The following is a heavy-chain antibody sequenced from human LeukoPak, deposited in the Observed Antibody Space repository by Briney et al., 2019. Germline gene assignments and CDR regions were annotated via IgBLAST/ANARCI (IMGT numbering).Heavy chain of an antibody. CDR1: GGSISSGSYY. CDR2: IYTSGST. J-gene: IGHJ6*03. CDR3: ARIPYYYYYMDV. Sequence: SQTLFLTCTVSGGSISSGSYYWSWIRQPAGKGLEWIGRIYTSGSTNYNPSLKSRVTMSVDTSKNQFSLKLSSVTAADTAVYYCARIPYYYYYMDVWGKGTTVTVSS. V-gene: IGHV4-61*02.